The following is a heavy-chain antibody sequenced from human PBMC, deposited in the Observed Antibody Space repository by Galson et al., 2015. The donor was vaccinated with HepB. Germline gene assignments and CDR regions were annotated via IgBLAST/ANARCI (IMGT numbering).Heavy chain of an antibody. V-gene: IGHV3-7*01. CDR1: GFTFSSYW. Sequence: SLRLSCAASGFTFSSYWMSWVRQAPGKGLEWVANIKQDGSEKYYVDSVKGRFTISRDNAKNSLYLQMNSLRAEDTAVYYCARELRFLEWLLYDYWGQGTLVTVSS. CDR3: ARELRFLEWLLYDY. D-gene: IGHD3-3*01. CDR2: IKQDGSEK. J-gene: IGHJ4*02.